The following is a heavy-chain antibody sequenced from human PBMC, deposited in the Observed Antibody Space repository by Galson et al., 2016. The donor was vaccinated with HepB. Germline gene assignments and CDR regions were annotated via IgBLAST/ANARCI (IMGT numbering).Heavy chain of an antibody. CDR3: ARDLLPPRQKYSHGYVVWYYGMDV. CDR1: GFTFSNYA. D-gene: IGHD5-18*01. V-gene: IGHV3-30*04. CDR2: ISFDGGNK. J-gene: IGHJ6*02. Sequence: SLRLSCAASGFTFSNYAIHWVRQAPGKGLEWVAVISFDGGNKYYADSVKGRFTISRDNSKNTLYMQMNSLRAEDTAVYYCARDLLPPRQKYSHGYVVWYYGMDVWGQGTTVIVSS.